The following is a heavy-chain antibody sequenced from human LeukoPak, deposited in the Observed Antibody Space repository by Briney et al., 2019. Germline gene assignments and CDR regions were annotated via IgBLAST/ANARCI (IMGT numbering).Heavy chain of an antibody. CDR1: EFTFSSYA. CDR2: ISGSGSST. D-gene: IGHD3-10*01. Sequence: GGSLRLSCAASEFTFSSYAMSWVRQAPGKGLEWVSAISGSGSSTYYADSVKGRFTISRDNSKNTLYLQMNSLRAEDTAVYYCAKSGGSGSYYPDYFDYWGQGTLVTVSS. J-gene: IGHJ4*02. V-gene: IGHV3-23*01. CDR3: AKSGGSGSYYPDYFDY.